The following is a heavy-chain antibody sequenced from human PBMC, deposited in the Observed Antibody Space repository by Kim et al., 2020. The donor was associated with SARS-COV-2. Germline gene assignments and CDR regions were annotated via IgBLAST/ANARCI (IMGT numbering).Heavy chain of an antibody. V-gene: IGHV3-15*01. CDR2: IKSKGAVETR. J-gene: IGHJ4*02. CDR3: TADLPISAAHSFDY. Sequence: LSLTCAASGFTFSHAWMSWVRQAPGKGLEWVARIKSKGAVETRDHGAPVKGRFTISRDDSKNTLYLQMNSLKTEDTAVYYCTADLPISAAHSFDYWGQGTLVTVPS. CDR1: GFTFSHAW. D-gene: IGHD6-13*01.